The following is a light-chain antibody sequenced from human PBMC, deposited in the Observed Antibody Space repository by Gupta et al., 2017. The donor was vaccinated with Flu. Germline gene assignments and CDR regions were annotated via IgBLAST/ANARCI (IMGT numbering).Light chain of an antibody. CDR2: NDS. CDR1: ALPNQY. V-gene: IGLV3-25*03. J-gene: IGLJ2*01. CDR3: KSKASSSTYYV. Sequence: SYELTPPPSVSVSPGQTARITCSGDALPNQYAFWYQQKPGQAPVLVIYNDSERPSGITGRFSGSSSGKTATLTISGVQAEDETDYYWKSKASSSTYYVFGGGTKMTVL.